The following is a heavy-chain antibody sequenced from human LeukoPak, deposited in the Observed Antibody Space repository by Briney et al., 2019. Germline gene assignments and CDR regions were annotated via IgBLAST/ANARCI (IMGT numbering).Heavy chain of an antibody. D-gene: IGHD2-2*01. Sequence: GGSLRLSCAASGFTFSSYAMSWVRQAPGKGLEWVSYISSSSSTIYYADSVEGRFTISRDNAKNSLYLQMNSLGAEDTAAYYCARDRRDAEAFDIWGQGTMVTVSS. CDR1: GFTFSSYA. CDR3: ARDRRDAEAFDI. J-gene: IGHJ3*02. V-gene: IGHV3-48*04. CDR2: ISSSSSTI.